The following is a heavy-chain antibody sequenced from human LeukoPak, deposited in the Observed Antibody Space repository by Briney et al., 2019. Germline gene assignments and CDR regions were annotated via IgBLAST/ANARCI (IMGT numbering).Heavy chain of an antibody. D-gene: IGHD6-19*01. V-gene: IGHV3-30*18. CDR1: GFTFSSYG. J-gene: IGHJ4*02. Sequence: GGSLRLSCAASGFTFSSYGMHWDRQAPGKGLEWVAVISYDGSNKYYADFVKGRFTISRDNSKNTLYLQMNSLRAEDTAVYYCAKLPGIAVILDYWGQGTLVTVSS. CDR3: AKLPGIAVILDY. CDR2: ISYDGSNK.